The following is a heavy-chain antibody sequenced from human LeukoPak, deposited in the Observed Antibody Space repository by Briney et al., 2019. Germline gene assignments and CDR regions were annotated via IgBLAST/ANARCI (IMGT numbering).Heavy chain of an antibody. J-gene: IGHJ5*02. V-gene: IGHV1-69*13. CDR3: ARDLTLTAAAGTWFDP. CDR2: IIPIFGTA. CDR1: GGTFSSYA. Sequence: SVKVSCKASGGTFSSYAISWVRQAPGQGLEWMGWIIPIFGTANYAHKFQGRVTITADESTSTAYMELSSLRSEGTAVYYCARDLTLTAAAGTWFDPWGQGTLVTVSS. D-gene: IGHD6-13*01.